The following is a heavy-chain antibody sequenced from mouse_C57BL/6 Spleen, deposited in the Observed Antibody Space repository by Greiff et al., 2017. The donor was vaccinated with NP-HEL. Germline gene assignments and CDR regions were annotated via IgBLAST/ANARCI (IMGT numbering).Heavy chain of an antibody. J-gene: IGHJ4*01. CDR1: GYTFTDYN. CDR2: INPNNGGT. CDR3: AREGLLREMDY. Sequence: EVKLMESGPELVKPGASVKIPCKASGYTFTDYNMDWVKQSHGKSLEWIGDINPNNGGTIYNQKFKGKATLTVDKSSSTAYMELRSLTSEDTAVYYCAREGLLREMDYWGQGTSVTVSP. V-gene: IGHV1-18*01. D-gene: IGHD2-3*01.